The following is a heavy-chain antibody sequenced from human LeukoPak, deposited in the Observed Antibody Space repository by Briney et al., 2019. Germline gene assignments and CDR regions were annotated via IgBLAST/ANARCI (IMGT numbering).Heavy chain of an antibody. J-gene: IGHJ4*02. D-gene: IGHD4-17*01. CDR3: AKGNGDLWYFDY. CDR2: ISYDGSNK. CDR1: GFTFSSYG. V-gene: IGHV3-30*18. Sequence: GGSLRLSCAASGFTFSSYGMHWVRQAPGKGLEWVAVISYDGSNKYYADSVKGRFTISRDNSKNTLYLQMNSMGAEDTAVYYCAKGNGDLWYFDYWGQGTLVTVSS.